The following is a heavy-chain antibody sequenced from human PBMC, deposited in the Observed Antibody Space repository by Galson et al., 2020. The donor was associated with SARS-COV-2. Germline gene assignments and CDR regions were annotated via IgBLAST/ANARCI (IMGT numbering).Heavy chain of an antibody. J-gene: IGHJ5*02. Sequence: SETLSLTCAVYGGSFSGYYWSWIRQPPGKGLEWIGEIKHSGSTNYNPSLKSRVTISLDTSKNQFSLKLSSVTAADTAVYYCATYYYDTSAYYGLDPWGQGTLVTVSS. D-gene: IGHD3-22*01. CDR2: IKHSGST. CDR3: ATYYYDTSAYYGLDP. CDR1: GGSFSGYY. V-gene: IGHV4-34*01.